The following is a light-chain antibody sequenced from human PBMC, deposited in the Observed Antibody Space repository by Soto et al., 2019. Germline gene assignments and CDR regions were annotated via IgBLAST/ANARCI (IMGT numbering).Light chain of an antibody. J-gene: IGKJ1*01. CDR3: QHYNYWPPPT. CDR1: QSVSSN. Sequence: EIVMPQSPGTLSVSPGESATLSCRASQSVSSNLAWYQQKPGQAPRLLIYGASTRATGLPARFSGSGSGTDFTPTISSLQSEDFAVYYCQHYNYWPPPTFGQGTKVDIK. V-gene: IGKV3-15*01. CDR2: GAS.